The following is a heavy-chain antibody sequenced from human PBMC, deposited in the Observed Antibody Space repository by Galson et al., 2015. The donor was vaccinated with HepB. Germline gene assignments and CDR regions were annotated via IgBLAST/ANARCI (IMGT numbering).Heavy chain of an antibody. Sequence: SVKVSCKASGYTFISYCMHWLRQAPGQGPEWMGIINPNGGSTNYAQKFQGRVTMTRDTSTSTVYMELSSLRSEGTAVYYCARDGATAGNYFDFWGQGALVTVSS. CDR3: ARDGATAGNYFDF. J-gene: IGHJ4*02. D-gene: IGHD6-13*01. CDR1: GYTFISYC. V-gene: IGHV1-46*01. CDR2: INPNGGST.